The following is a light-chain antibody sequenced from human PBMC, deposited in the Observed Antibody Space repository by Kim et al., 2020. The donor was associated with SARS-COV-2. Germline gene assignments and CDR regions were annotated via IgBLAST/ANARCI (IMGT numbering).Light chain of an antibody. CDR2: GNN. CDR3: AAWDDSLGGWV. Sequence: ELTQPPSASGTPGQRVTISCSGSSSNIGSNYVYWYQQLPGTAPKLLIYGNNQRPSGVPDRFSGSKSGTSASLAISRLRSEDEADYYCAAWDDSLGGWVFGGGTQLTVL. J-gene: IGLJ3*02. V-gene: IGLV1-47*01. CDR1: SSNIGSNY.